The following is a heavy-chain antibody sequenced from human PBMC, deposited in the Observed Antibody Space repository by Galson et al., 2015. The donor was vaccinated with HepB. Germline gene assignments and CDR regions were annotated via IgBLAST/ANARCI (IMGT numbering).Heavy chain of an antibody. Sequence: SLRLSCAASGFTFSSYSMNWVRQAPGKGLEWVSYISSSSSTIYYADSVKGRFTISRDNAKNSLYLQMSSLRAEDTAVYYCARDSYGDHPRFDYWGQGTLVTVSS. CDR1: GFTFSSYS. CDR3: ARDSYGDHPRFDY. D-gene: IGHD4-17*01. CDR2: ISSSSSTI. J-gene: IGHJ4*02. V-gene: IGHV3-48*01.